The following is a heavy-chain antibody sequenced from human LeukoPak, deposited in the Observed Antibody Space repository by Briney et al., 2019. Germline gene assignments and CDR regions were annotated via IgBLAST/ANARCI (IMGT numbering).Heavy chain of an antibody. CDR3: AKDRYDTSGYYFFDAFDI. J-gene: IGHJ3*02. D-gene: IGHD3-22*01. CDR1: GFTFSSYS. Sequence: GGSLRLSCAASGFTFSSYSMNWVRQAPGKGLEWVSYISSGSSTKYYADSVKGRFTISRDNGKNSLYLQMNSLRAEDTAVYCCAKDRYDTSGYYFFDAFDIWGQGTMVTVSS. V-gene: IGHV3-48*04. CDR2: ISSGSSTK.